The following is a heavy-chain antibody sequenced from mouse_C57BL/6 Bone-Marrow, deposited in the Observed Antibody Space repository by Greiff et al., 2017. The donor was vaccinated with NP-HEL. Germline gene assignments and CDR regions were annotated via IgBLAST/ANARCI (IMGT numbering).Heavy chain of an antibody. D-gene: IGHD1-1*01. CDR2: ISDGGSYT. V-gene: IGHV5-4*01. CDR1: GFTFSSYA. J-gene: IGHJ3*01. Sequence: EVKLVESGGGLVKPGGSLKLSCAASGFTFSSYAMSWVRQTPEKRLEWVATISDGGSYTYYPDNVKGRFTISRDNAKNNLYLQMSHLKSEDTAMYYCARDGKLRWFAYWGQGTLVTVSA. CDR3: ARDGKLRWFAY.